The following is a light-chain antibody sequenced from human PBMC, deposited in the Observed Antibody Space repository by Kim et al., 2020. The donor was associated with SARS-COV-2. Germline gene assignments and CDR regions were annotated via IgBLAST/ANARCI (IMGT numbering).Light chain of an antibody. J-gene: IGLJ3*02. CDR3: QTWTTGFWV. CDR2: INSDGSH. CDR1: SGHSTYA. Sequence: QLVLTQSPSASASLGASVKLTCTLPSGHSTYAIAWHQQQPKKGPRFLMKINSDGSHKKGDGVPDRFSGSSSGAERYLSISSLQSDDEADYYCQTWTTGFWVFGEGTQLTVL. V-gene: IGLV4-69*01.